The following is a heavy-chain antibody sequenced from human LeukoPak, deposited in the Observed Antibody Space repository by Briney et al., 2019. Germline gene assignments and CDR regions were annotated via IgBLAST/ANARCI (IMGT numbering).Heavy chain of an antibody. J-gene: IGHJ2*01. CDR3: ASSYWYFDL. CDR1: GFTFSSYG. CDR2: ISSSGSTI. V-gene: IGHV3-48*03. Sequence: GGSLILSCAASGFTFSSYGMHWVRQAPGRGLEWVSYISSSGSTIYYADSVKGRFTISRDNAKNSLYLQMNSLRAEDTAVYYCASSYWYFDLWGRGTLVTVSS.